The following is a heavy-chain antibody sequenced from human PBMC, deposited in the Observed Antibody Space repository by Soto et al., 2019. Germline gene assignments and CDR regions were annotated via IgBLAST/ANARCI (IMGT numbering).Heavy chain of an antibody. CDR2: LYSSRDT. J-gene: IGHJ6*02. Sequence: SGTLSLTSSVSGGSISSNSYSWGWIRQPPGKGLEWIGTLYSSRDTYYNPSLKSRVTISADTSQNQFSLDLTSVTATDTAVYFCARHPGYCSGGSCNGQYTLDVWGQGTTVTVS. V-gene: IGHV4-39*01. D-gene: IGHD2-15*01. CDR3: ARHPGYCSGGSCNGQYTLDV. CDR1: GGSISSNSYS.